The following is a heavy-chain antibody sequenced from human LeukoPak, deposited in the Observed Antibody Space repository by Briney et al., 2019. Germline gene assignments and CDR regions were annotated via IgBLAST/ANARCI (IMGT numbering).Heavy chain of an antibody. V-gene: IGHV4-39*01. J-gene: IGHJ4*02. D-gene: IGHD3-3*01. CDR1: GGSINSNNYY. Sequence: SETLSLTCTASGGSINSNNYYWGWIRQPPGKGLEWIGSIYSSGSAYCNPSLKSRVTISVDTSKNQFSLRLSSVTAADTAVYYCQSRYLEWLLEYWGQGTLVTVSS. CDR3: QSRYLEWLLEY. CDR2: IYSSGSA.